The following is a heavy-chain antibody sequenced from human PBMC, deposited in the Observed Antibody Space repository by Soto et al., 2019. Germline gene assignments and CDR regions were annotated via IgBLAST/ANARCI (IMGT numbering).Heavy chain of an antibody. D-gene: IGHD7-27*01. CDR1: GYTFTSYD. CDR3: AVVLTGENDAFDI. J-gene: IGHJ3*02. Sequence: ASVKVSCKASGYTFTSYDINWVRQATGQGLEWMGWMNPNSGNTGYAQKFQGRVTMTRNTSISTAYMELSSLRSEDTAVYYCAVVLTGENDAFDIWGQGTMVTVSS. CDR2: MNPNSGNT. V-gene: IGHV1-8*01.